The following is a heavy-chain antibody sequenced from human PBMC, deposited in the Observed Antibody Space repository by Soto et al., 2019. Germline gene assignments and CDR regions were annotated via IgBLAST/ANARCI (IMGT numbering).Heavy chain of an antibody. J-gene: IGHJ5*02. D-gene: IGHD3-10*01. CDR2: IIPIFGTA. CDR1: GGTFSSYA. Sequence: SVKVSCKASGGTFSSYAISWVRQAPGQGLEWMGGIIPIFGTANYAQKFQGRVTITADESTSTAYMELSSLRSEDTAVYYCAREPSYYDSSEGNWFDPWGQGTLVTV. CDR3: AREPSYYDSSEGNWFDP. V-gene: IGHV1-69*13.